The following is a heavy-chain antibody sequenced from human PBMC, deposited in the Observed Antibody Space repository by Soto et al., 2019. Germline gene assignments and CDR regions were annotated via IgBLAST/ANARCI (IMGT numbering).Heavy chain of an antibody. CDR3: ASYGSGSYYKGNWFDP. Sequence: SETLSLTCAVSGDSISSGGYSWSWIRQPPGKGLEWIGYIYHSGSTYYNPSLKSRVTISVDRSKNQFSLKLSSVTAADTAVYYCASYGSGSYYKGNWFDPWGQGTLVTVSS. CDR2: IYHSGST. J-gene: IGHJ5*02. D-gene: IGHD3-10*01. V-gene: IGHV4-30-2*01. CDR1: GDSISSGGYS.